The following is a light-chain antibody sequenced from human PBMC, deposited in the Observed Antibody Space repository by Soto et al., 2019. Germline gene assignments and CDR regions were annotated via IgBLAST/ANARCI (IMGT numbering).Light chain of an antibody. J-gene: IGKJ1*01. CDR1: QSISSY. CDR2: DAS. CDR3: QQYNSYSGT. V-gene: IGKV1-5*01. Sequence: DIQLTQSPSSLSASVGDRVTITCRASQSISSYLNWYQQKPGKAPKLLIYDASSLESGVPSRFSGSGSGTEFTLTISSLQPDDFATYYCQQYNSYSGTFGQGTKGDIK.